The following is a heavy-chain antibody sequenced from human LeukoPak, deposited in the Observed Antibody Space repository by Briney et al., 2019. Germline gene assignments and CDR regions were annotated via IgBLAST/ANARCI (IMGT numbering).Heavy chain of an antibody. Sequence: GGSLRLSCAASGFTFSNYSMNWIRQAPGKGLEWISSMSSSGSSIYYADSVKGRVTISRDNAGNSVSLQMKSLRADDTAVYYCARVLPSDYGDYVGFNFYYYMDVWGTGATVTISS. J-gene: IGHJ6*03. CDR2: MSSSGSSI. CDR1: GFTFSNYS. D-gene: IGHD4-17*01. V-gene: IGHV3-48*04. CDR3: ARVLPSDYGDYVGFNFYYYMDV.